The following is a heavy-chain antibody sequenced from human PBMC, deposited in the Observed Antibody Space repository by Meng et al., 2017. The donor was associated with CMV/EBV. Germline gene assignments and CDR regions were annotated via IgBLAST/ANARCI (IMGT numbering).Heavy chain of an antibody. CDR1: GFTFSSYA. J-gene: IGHJ5*02. CDR3: ARVDQEASSGLNWFDP. V-gene: IGHV3-30-3*01. D-gene: IGHD3-22*01. Sequence: GGSLRLSCAASGFTFSSYAMHWVRQAPGKGLEWVAVISYDGSNKYYADSVKGRFTISRDNSKNTLYLQMNSLRAEDTAVYYCARVDQEASSGLNWFDPWGQGTLVTVSS. CDR2: ISYDGSNK.